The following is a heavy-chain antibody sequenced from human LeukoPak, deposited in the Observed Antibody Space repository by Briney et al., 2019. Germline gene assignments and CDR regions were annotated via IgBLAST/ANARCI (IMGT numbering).Heavy chain of an antibody. CDR2: ISGDGGST. V-gene: IGHV3-43*02. Sequence: PGGSLRLSCAASGFTFDDYAMHWVRQAPGKGLEWVSLISGDGGSTYYADSVKGRFTISRDNSKNSLYLQMNSLRTEETALYYCAKDGGANAFDIWGQGTMVTVSS. CDR3: AKDGGANAFDI. CDR1: GFTFDDYA. D-gene: IGHD1-26*01. J-gene: IGHJ3*02.